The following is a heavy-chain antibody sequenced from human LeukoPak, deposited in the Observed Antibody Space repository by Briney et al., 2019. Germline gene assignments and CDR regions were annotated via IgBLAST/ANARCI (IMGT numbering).Heavy chain of an antibody. D-gene: IGHD3-9*01. CDR1: GFNFGKYA. J-gene: IGHJ6*02. CDR3: SRVMNLFRKGLVFFYCGMDV. V-gene: IGHV3-49*04. CDR2: IRRKIYNETT. Sequence: GGSLRLSCKTSGFNFGKYALSWVRQAPGKGLEWVGFIRRKIYNETTEYAASLKDRFTISRDDSKNIAYLQMHSLKSEDTAVYYCSRVMNLFRKGLVFFYCGMDVWGQGTTVIVSS.